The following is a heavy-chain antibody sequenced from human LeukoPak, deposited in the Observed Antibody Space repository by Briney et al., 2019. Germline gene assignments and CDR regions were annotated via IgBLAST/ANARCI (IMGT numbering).Heavy chain of an antibody. CDR2: IIPIFGTA. V-gene: IGHV1-69*13. J-gene: IGHJ6*02. CDR1: GGTFSSYA. Sequence: GASVKDSCKASGGTFSSYAISWVRQAPGQGLEWMGGIIPIFGTANYAQKFQGRVTITADESTSTAYMELSSLRSEDTAVYYCASGSYVSDYYGMDVWGQGTTVTVSS. D-gene: IGHD1-26*01. CDR3: ASGSYVSDYYGMDV.